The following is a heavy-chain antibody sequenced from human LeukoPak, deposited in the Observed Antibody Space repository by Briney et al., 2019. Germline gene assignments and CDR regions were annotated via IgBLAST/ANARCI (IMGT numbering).Heavy chain of an antibody. CDR1: GFTFSSYD. D-gene: IGHD1-14*01. CDR3: ARVVGRNWYLGL. J-gene: IGHJ2*01. Sequence: GGSLRLSCGASGFTFSSYDMTWVRQAPGKGLEWVSGIYGRGGTTYYADSVKGRFIVSRDNSKNSLSLQMNSLRAEDTAVYYCARVVGRNWYLGLWGRGSHVTVSS. V-gene: IGHV3-23*01. CDR2: IYGRGGTT.